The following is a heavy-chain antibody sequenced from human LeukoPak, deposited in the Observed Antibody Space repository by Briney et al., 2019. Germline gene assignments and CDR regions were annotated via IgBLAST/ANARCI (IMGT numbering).Heavy chain of an antibody. D-gene: IGHD4-11*01. CDR3: AKGGSYSNYVKGFDY. V-gene: IGHV3-9*01. CDR2: VSWNSGSI. Sequence: SLRLSCAASGFTFDDYAMHGVRQAPGKGLEWVSGVSWNSGSIGYADSVKGRFTISRDNAKNSLYLQMNSLRAEDTALYYCAKGGSYSNYVKGFDYWGQGTLVTVSS. CDR1: GFTFDDYA. J-gene: IGHJ4*02.